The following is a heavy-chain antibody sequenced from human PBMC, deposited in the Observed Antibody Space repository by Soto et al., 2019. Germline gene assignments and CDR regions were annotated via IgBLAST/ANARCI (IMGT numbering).Heavy chain of an antibody. J-gene: IGHJ4*02. CDR3: ARGAMIVVVITAPPPFDY. CDR1: GGSFSGYY. CDR2: ISQSGST. V-gene: IGHV4-34*01. D-gene: IGHD3-22*01. Sequence: SETLSLTCAVYGGSFSGYYWNWIRQPPGKGLEWIGEISQSGSTNYNPSLKGRVTISVDTSKNQFSLKLSSVTAADTAVYYCARGAMIVVVITAPPPFDYWGQGTLVTVSS.